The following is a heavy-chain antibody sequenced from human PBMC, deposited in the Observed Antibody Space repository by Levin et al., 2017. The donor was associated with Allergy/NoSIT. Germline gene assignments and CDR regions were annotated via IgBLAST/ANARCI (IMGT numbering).Heavy chain of an antibody. D-gene: IGHD3-16*01. J-gene: IGHJ6*02. V-gene: IGHV1-69*02. CDR3: ARATAQALGYYYYGMDV. CDR2: IIPILGIA. CDR1: GGTFSSYT. Sequence: KISCKASGGTFSSYTISWVRQAPGQGLEWMGRIIPILGIANYAQKFQGRVTITADKSTSTAYMELSSLRSEDTAVYYCARATAQALGYYYYGMDVWGQGTTVTVSS.